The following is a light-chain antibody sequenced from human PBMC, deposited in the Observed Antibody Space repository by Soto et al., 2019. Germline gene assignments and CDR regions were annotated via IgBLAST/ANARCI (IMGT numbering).Light chain of an antibody. CDR2: AAS. Sequence: DIQMTQSPSSLSASVGDRVTITCRASQSIKTYLNWYQQKPGRAPNLLIYAASNLQRGVPSRFSGSGSGTDFTLTISGLQPEDLATYYCHQSFSVPSTFGPGTKVDIK. V-gene: IGKV1-39*01. CDR1: QSIKTY. J-gene: IGKJ3*01. CDR3: HQSFSVPST.